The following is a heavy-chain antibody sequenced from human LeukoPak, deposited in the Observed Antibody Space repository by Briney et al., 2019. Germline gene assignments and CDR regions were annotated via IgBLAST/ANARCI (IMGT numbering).Heavy chain of an antibody. CDR3: ARWGSNMAQEKGDH. D-gene: IGHD3-10*01. Sequence: SETLSLTCTVTGGFISSSGYFWGWIRQPPGKGLEWFGSIYYSGSTYYNPSVKGRVTISLDTSKNRFSLKLSSVTAADTAVYYCARWGSNMAQEKGDHWGRGTLVTVSS. CDR1: GGFISSSGYF. CDR2: IYYSGST. J-gene: IGHJ4*02. V-gene: IGHV4-39*01.